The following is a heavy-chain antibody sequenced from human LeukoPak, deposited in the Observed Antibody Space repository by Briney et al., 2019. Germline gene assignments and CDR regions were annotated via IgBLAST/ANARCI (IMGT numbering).Heavy chain of an antibody. CDR3: SRESGAFCPFGY. J-gene: IGHJ4*02. Sequence: SETLSLTCAVSGASISSGYWWSWVRQPPGQGLEWIGEISLAGQTNYNPSLNGRVTMSLDKSSNQLSLNLTSVTAADTATYYCSRESGAFCPFGYWGQGTLVIVSS. CDR1: GASISSGYW. V-gene: IGHV4-4*02. D-gene: IGHD1-26*01. CDR2: ISLAGQT.